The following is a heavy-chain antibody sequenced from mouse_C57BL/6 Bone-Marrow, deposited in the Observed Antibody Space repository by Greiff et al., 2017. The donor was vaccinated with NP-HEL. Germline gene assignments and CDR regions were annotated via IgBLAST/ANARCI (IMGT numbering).Heavy chain of an antibody. CDR2: INPSSGYT. J-gene: IGHJ3*01. Sequence: VQLQQSGAELARPGASVKMSCKASGYTFTSYTMHWVKQRPGQGLEWIGYINPSSGYTKYNQKFKDKATLTADKSSSTAYMQLSSLTSEDSAVYYCASDYDYRTWFAYRGQGTLVTVSA. CDR1: GYTFTSYT. V-gene: IGHV1-4*01. CDR3: ASDYDYRTWFAY. D-gene: IGHD2-4*01.